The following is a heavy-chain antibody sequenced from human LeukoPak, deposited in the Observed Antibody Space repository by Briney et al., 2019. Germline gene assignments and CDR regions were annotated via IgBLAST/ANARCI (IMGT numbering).Heavy chain of an antibody. CDR1: GGTFSSYA. Sequence: SVKVSCKASGGTFSSYAISWVRQAPGQGLEWMGGIIPIFGTANYAQKFQGRVTMTTDTSTSTAYMELRSLRSDDTAVYYCARDLEGPVLCPKTELCATTNLDYWGQGTLVTVSS. CDR2: IIPIFGTA. V-gene: IGHV1-69*05. J-gene: IGHJ4*02. CDR3: ARDLEGPVLCPKTELCATTNLDY. D-gene: IGHD1-26*01.